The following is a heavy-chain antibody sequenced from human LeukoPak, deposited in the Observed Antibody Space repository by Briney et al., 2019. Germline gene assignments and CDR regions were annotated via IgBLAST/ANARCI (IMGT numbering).Heavy chain of an antibody. CDR2: IYYTGTT. D-gene: IGHD2-2*01. J-gene: IGHJ4*02. V-gene: IGHV4-59*11. Sequence: SETLSLTCTVGGGSLSGHYWGWIRQPPGKGLELVGHIYYTGTTFYNPSLNSRVTITLDTSRNQFSLRLTSVIAADTAVYYCAKFSWGCSTASCYLTNWGQGALVTVSS. CDR3: AKFSWGCSTASCYLTN. CDR1: GGSLSGHY.